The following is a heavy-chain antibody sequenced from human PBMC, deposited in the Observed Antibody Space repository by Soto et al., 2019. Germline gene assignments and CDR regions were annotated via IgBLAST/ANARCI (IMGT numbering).Heavy chain of an antibody. D-gene: IGHD2-15*01. V-gene: IGHV4-39*01. CDR2: IYCSGST. Sequence: SETLSLTCIVSGISVSTSDYYWGWVRQPPGKGLDWIGNIYCSGSTFYNPSLRSRVTLSVDTSKNQFSLRLNSVAAADTAVYFCAGFVVPASRNSDFDYWGQGTLVTVSS. CDR3: AGFVVPASRNSDFDY. J-gene: IGHJ4*02. CDR1: GISVSTSDYY.